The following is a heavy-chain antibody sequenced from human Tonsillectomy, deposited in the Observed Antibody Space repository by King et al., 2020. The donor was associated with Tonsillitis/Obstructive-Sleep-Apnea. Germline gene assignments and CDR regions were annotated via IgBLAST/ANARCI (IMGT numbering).Heavy chain of an antibody. CDR1: GGTFSSYD. CDR3: ARSVATIDYYYYHYMDV. Sequence: VQLVQSGAEVKKPGSSVKLSCKASGGTFSSYDISWVRQAPGQGLEWMGGIIPIFGTANYAQKFQGRVKITADESTSTAYMELSSHRSEDTAVYYCARSVATIDYYYYHYMDVWGKGTTVTVSS. CDR2: IIPIFGTA. J-gene: IGHJ6*03. D-gene: IGHD5-12*01. V-gene: IGHV1-69*12.